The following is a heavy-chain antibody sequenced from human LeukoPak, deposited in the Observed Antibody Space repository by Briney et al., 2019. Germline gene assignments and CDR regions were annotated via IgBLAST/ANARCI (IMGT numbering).Heavy chain of an antibody. CDR3: ARVRIGAT. J-gene: IGHJ4*02. CDR1: GYTFIGYY. CDR2: INPNSGGT. V-gene: IGHV1-2*02. D-gene: IGHD1-26*01. Sequence: ASVKVSCKASGYTFIGYYMYWVRQAPGQGLEWMGWINPNSGGTNYAQKFQGRVTMTRDTSINTAYMELSRLRSDDTAVYYCARVRIGATWGQGTLVTVPS.